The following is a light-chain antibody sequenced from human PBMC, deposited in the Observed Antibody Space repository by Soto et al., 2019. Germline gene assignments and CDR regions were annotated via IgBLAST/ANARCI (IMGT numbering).Light chain of an antibody. CDR3: CSYASRRTYV. V-gene: IGLV2-23*01. Sequence: QSVLTQPASVSGSPGQSITISCTGTSSVVGSYNLVSWYQQHPGKAPKLMIYEGTKRPSGVSDRFSGSRSGNTASLTISGLQAEDEADYYCCSYASRRTYVFGTGTKVTVL. CDR1: SSVVGSYNL. CDR2: EGT. J-gene: IGLJ1*01.